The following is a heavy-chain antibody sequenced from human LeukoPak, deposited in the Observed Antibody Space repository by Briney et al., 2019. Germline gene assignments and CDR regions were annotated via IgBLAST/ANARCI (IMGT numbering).Heavy chain of an antibody. J-gene: IGHJ5*02. Sequence: GGSLRLSCAASGFTFSSNAMSWVRQAPGKGLEWVSAISGSGGSTYYADSVKGRFTISRDNSKNTLYLQMNSLRAEDTAVYYCAKLWSSSWYPGADPGGQGTLVTVSS. V-gene: IGHV3-23*01. CDR2: ISGSGGST. CDR1: GFTFSSNA. CDR3: AKLWSSSWYPGADP. D-gene: IGHD6-13*01.